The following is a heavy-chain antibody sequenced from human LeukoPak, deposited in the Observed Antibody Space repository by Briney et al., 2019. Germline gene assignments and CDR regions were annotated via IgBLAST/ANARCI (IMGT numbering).Heavy chain of an antibody. CDR3: ATTGIGRYYFDY. J-gene: IGHJ4*02. CDR2: MNPNSGNT. Sequence: RASVKVSCKASGYTFTGYYMHWVRQAPGQGLEWMGWMNPNSGNTGYAQKFQGRVTMTRNTSISTAYMELSSLRSEDTAVYYCATTGIGRYYFDYWGQGTLVTVSS. CDR1: GYTFTGYY. V-gene: IGHV1-8*02. D-gene: IGHD1-1*01.